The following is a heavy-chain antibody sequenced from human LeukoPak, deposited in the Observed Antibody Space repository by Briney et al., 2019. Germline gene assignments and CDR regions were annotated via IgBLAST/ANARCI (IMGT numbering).Heavy chain of an antibody. J-gene: IGHJ4*02. D-gene: IGHD5-18*01. Sequence: PGGSLRLSCAASGFTLSSNWMSWVRQAPGKGLEWVGNIKQDGSEKYYVDSLKGRFTISRDNGKNSLYLQMNSLRAEDTAVYYCARVHYNTAMVDIDYWGQGTLVTVSS. CDR3: ARVHYNTAMVDIDY. CDR1: GFTLSSNW. V-gene: IGHV3-7*02. CDR2: IKQDGSEK.